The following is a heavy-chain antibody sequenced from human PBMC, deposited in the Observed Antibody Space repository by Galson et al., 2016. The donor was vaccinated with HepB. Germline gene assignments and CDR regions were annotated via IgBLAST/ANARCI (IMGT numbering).Heavy chain of an antibody. CDR1: GFTFGDFA. CDR2: IRSEVYGGTT. J-gene: IGHJ4*02. CDR3: VREACSNGVCTLWGGDIY. D-gene: IGHD2-8*01. Sequence: SLRLSCAGSGFTFGDFAMSWFRQAPGKGLEWLGSIRSEVYGGTTDYASSVEGRLTISRDDSKSIAYLQMNSLRDDDTAVYYCVREACSNGVCTLWGGDIYWGQGTLVTVSS. V-gene: IGHV3-49*03.